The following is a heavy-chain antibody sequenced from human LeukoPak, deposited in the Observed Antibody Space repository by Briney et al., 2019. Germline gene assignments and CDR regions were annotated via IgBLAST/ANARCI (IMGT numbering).Heavy chain of an antibody. D-gene: IGHD2-21*02. J-gene: IGHJ4*02. Sequence: PGGSLRLSCAASGFTVSSSYMSWVRQAPGKGLEWVSVIYSGGSTYYADSVKGRFTISRHNSKNTLYLQMNSLRAEDTAVYYCARAYAYCGGDCYPGYFDYWGQGTLVTVSS. V-gene: IGHV3-53*04. CDR3: ARAYAYCGGDCYPGYFDY. CDR2: IYSGGST. CDR1: GFTVSSSY.